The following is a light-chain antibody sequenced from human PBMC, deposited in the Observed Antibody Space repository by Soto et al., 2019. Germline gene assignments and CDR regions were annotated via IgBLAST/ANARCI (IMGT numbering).Light chain of an antibody. CDR3: QQYGTSPYA. CDR2: GAS. CDR1: RPVTGSY. Sequence: VLTQSPATVYSSPGERATLSCRASRPVTGSYLAGFQQKPGQAPRLLISGASRSATGIPDRFSGSGSGTYFTLTISRLEPEDFAVYYCQQYGTSPYAFGQGTKLEIQ. J-gene: IGKJ2*01. V-gene: IGKV3-20*01.